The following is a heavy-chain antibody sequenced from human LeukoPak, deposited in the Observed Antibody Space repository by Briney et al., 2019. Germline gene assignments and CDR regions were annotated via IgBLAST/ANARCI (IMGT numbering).Heavy chain of an antibody. J-gene: IGHJ4*02. CDR2: ISYDGSNK. CDR3: ARIGYSSSSFDY. CDR1: GFTFSSYA. V-gene: IGHV3-30-3*01. D-gene: IGHD6-6*01. Sequence: GGSLRLSCAASGFTFSSYAMHWVRQAPGKGLEWVAVISYDGSNKYYADSVKGRFTISRDNSKNTLYLQMNSLRAEDTAAYYCARIGYSSSSFDYWGPGTLVTVSS.